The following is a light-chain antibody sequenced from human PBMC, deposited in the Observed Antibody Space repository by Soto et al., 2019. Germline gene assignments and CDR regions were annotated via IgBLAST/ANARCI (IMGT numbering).Light chain of an antibody. J-gene: IGKJ1*01. Sequence: DIRMTQSLSTLSASVGNRVTITCRASQPVSIWLAWFQQKPGKAPNLLIYRVSSVESGVPSRFSGSGSGTEFTLTISNLQPDDFATYYCQQYADSSWTFGQGTKVE. CDR2: RVS. V-gene: IGKV1-5*03. CDR3: QQYADSSWT. CDR1: QPVSIW.